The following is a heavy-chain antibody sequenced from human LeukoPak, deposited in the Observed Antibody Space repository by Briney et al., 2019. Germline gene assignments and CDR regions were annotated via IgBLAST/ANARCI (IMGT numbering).Heavy chain of an antibody. CDR2: ISSSGSTI. CDR1: GFTFSSYE. V-gene: IGHV3-48*03. Sequence: PGGSLRLSCAASGFTFSSYEMNWVRLAPGKGLEWVSYISSSGSTIYYADSVKGRFTISRDNAKNSLYLQMNSLRAEDTAVYYCARESRRITVVRGVIGYMDVWGKGTTVTISS. J-gene: IGHJ6*03. CDR3: ARESRRITVVRGVIGYMDV. D-gene: IGHD3-10*01.